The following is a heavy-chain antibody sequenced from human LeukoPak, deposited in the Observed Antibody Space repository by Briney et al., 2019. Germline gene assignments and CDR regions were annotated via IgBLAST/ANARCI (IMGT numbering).Heavy chain of an antibody. J-gene: IGHJ4*02. V-gene: IGHV4-39*01. CDR3: ARLSKGRYFDYIFDY. D-gene: IGHD3-9*01. CDR2: VYYSGST. CDR1: GGSVSSTSYY. Sequence: SETLSLTCTVSGGSVSSTSYYWGWIRQPPGKGLEWIGNVYYSGSTYYNPSLKSRVTMSVDTSKNQFSLKMGSATVADMAVYYCARLSKGRYFDYIFDYWGQGSLVSVSS.